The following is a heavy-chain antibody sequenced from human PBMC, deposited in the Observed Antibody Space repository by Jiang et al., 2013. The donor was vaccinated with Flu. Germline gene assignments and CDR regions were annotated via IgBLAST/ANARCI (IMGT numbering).Heavy chain of an antibody. J-gene: IGHJ4*02. V-gene: IGHV3-23*01. CDR2: IRGSGGTT. D-gene: IGHD6-6*01. Sequence: EWVSAIRGSGGTTYYADSVKGRFTIFRDNSKNMLYLQMNNLRAEDTAVYYCAKDGPIAARLSEYWGQGTLVTVSS. CDR3: AKDGPIAARLSEY.